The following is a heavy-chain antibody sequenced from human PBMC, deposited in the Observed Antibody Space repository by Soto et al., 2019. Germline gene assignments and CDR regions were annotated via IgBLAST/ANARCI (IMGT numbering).Heavy chain of an antibody. J-gene: IGHJ3*02. CDR3: ARVTYYDILTGLAGLGVFDI. CDR2: IYSGGST. V-gene: IGHV3-66*01. CDR1: GFTVSSNY. D-gene: IGHD3-9*01. Sequence: GGSLRLSCAASGFTVSSNYMSWVRQAPGKGLEWVSVIYSGGSTYHADSVKGRFTISRDNYKNTLYLQMNSLRAEDTAVYYCARVTYYDILTGLAGLGVFDIWGQGTMVTVSS.